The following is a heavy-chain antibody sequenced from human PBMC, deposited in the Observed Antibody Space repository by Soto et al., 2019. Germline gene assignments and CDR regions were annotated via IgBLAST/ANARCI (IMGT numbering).Heavy chain of an antibody. Sequence: SETLSLTCAVYGGSFSGYYWSWVRQPPGKGLEWIGEINHSGSTNYNPSLKSRVNMSVDTSKNQFSLKLSSVTAADTAVYYCARTSRFDSWGQGTLVTVS. D-gene: IGHD6-6*01. CDR1: GGSFSGYY. V-gene: IGHV4-34*01. CDR2: INHSGST. CDR3: ARTSRFDS. J-gene: IGHJ4*02.